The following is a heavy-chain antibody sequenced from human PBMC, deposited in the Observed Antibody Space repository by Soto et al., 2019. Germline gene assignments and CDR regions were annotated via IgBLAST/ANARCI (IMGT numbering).Heavy chain of an antibody. V-gene: IGHV3-7*03. Sequence: GGSLRLSCEASGFPFLSYGMSWVRQAPGKGLEWVAFITEDRGYIYFVDSVKGRSIISRDNAKNSLYLQMNSLRAEDTAVYYCARHHSGSYYFDYWGLGTLVTVS. J-gene: IGHJ4*02. CDR1: GFPFLSYG. D-gene: IGHD1-26*01. CDR2: ITEDRGYI. CDR3: ARHHSGSYYFDY.